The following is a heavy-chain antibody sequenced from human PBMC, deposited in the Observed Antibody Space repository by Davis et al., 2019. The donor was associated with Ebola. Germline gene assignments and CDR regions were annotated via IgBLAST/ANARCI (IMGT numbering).Heavy chain of an antibody. J-gene: IGHJ4*02. CDR3: ARGRYPTSSLDY. CDR1: GYTFTSYY. D-gene: IGHD6-6*01. V-gene: IGHV1-2*06. CDR2: INPDSGGT. Sequence: AASVKVSCKASGYTFTSYYIHWVRQAPGQGLEWMGRINPDSGGTDYAQKFQGRVTMTWDTPINTAYMELRRLTSDDTAVYYCARGRYPTSSLDYWGQGTLVTVSS.